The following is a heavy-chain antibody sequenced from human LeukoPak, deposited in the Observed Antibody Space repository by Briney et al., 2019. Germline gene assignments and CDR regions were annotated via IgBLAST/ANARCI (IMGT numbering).Heavy chain of an antibody. D-gene: IGHD5-12*01. CDR3: ARNENSGWGYFDY. CDR2: IGGSNGIT. V-gene: IGHV3-23*01. CDR1: RFTFNSYA. Sequence: GGSLRLSCAASRFTFNSYAMSWVRQAPGKGLEWVSVIGGSNGITFYVGSVKGRFTISRDNSKDTLYLQMNSLRAEDTAVYYCARNENSGWGYFDYWGQGTLVTVFS. J-gene: IGHJ4*02.